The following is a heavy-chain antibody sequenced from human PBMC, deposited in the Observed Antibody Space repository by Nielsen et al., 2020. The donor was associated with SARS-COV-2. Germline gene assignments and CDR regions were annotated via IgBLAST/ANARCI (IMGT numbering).Heavy chain of an antibody. CDR3: AREWDDYESSAYDY. D-gene: IGHD3-22*01. CDR1: GYTFINNY. Sequence: ASVKVSCKASGYTFINNYMHWVRQAPGQGLEWMGIITPIGGTTTYARKFQGRITMTRDTSTTTVYMELSSLRSEDTAVYYCAREWDDYESSAYDYWGQGTLVTVST. V-gene: IGHV1-46*01. CDR2: ITPIGGTT. J-gene: IGHJ4*02.